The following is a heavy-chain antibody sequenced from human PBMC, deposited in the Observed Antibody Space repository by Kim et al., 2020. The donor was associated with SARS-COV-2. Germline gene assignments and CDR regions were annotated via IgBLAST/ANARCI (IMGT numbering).Heavy chain of an antibody. CDR2: IKSKTDGGTT. J-gene: IGHJ4*02. D-gene: IGHD3-22*01. CDR3: TTEEPYYYDSRYFDY. CDR1: GFTFKNAW. V-gene: IGHV3-15*01. Sequence: GGSLRLSCAASGFTFKNAWMSWVHQAPGKGLEWVGRIKSKTDGGTTDYAAPVKGRFTISRDDSKNTLYLQMNSLKTEDTAVYYCTTEEPYYYDSRYFDYWGQGTLVTVSS.